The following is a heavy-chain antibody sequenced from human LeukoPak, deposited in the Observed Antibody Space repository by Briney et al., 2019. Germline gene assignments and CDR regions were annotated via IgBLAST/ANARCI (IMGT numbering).Heavy chain of an antibody. D-gene: IGHD3/OR15-3a*01. J-gene: IGHJ6*03. CDR2: IYHSGNT. V-gene: IGHV4-30-4*01. CDR1: GVSVSGGDYF. Sequence: SQTLSLTCTVSGVSVSGGDYFWTWIRQSPGKGLEWIGYIYHSGNTYYNPSLKSRVIILLDKSRDQFSLRLSSVTAADTAVYYYARNVAIGSLDSLSYYYYYMDVWGKGTTVTVSS. CDR3: ARNVAIGSLDSLSYYYYYMDV.